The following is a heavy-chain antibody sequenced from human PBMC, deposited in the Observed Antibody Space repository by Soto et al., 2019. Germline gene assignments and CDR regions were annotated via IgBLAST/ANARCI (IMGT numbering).Heavy chain of an antibody. CDR3: ARVRIAVGWSDAFDI. CDR2: INPSGGST. V-gene: IGHV1-46*03. Sequence: QVQLVQSGAEVKKPGASVKVSCKASGYTFTSYYMHWVRQAPRQGLEWMGIINPSGGSTSYAQKFQGRVTMTRDTSTSTVYMELSSLRSEDTAVYYCARVRIAVGWSDAFDIWGQGTMVTVSS. CDR1: GYTFTSYY. J-gene: IGHJ3*02. D-gene: IGHD6-19*01.